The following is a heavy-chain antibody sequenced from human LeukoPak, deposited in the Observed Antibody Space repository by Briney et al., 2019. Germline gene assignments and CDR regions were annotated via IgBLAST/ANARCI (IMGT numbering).Heavy chain of an antibody. J-gene: IGHJ4*02. CDR1: GFTFSAYA. V-gene: IGHV3-64D*09. D-gene: IGHD1-1*01. CDR3: VKLTSVPGGDC. CDR2: SSNNGGSS. Sequence: PGGSLRLSCSASGFTFSAYAIYWVRQAPGKGLEYVPGSSNNGGSSFYADSVKGRFTISRDNSKNTLYLQMSSLRAEDTAVYYCVKLTSVPGGDCWGQGTRLSVSS.